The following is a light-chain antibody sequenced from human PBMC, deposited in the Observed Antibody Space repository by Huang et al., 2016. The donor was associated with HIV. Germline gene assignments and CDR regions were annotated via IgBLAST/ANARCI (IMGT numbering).Light chain of an antibody. Sequence: EIVMTQSPATLSVSPGERASLSCRASQSVSSNLAWYQQRPGQAPRLLIYGASTRATGIPARFSCMGSWTEFSLTRSSLQSEDFAVYYCQQYNNWPPITFGQGTRLEIK. CDR3: QQYNNWPPIT. J-gene: IGKJ5*01. CDR1: QSVSSN. CDR2: GAS. V-gene: IGKV3-15*01.